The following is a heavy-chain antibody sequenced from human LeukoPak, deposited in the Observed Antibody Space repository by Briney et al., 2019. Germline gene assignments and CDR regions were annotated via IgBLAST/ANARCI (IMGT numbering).Heavy chain of an antibody. V-gene: IGHV3-49*04. J-gene: IGHJ4*02. CDR1: GFTFGDYV. Sequence: GGSLRLSCTASGFTFGDYVMSWVRQAPGKGLEWVGFIRSKAYGGTTKNAASVKGRFTISRDDSRSIAYLQMNSLKTEDTAVYYCTRQITMIEDWGQGTLVTVSS. CDR2: IRSKAYGGTT. CDR3: TRQITMIED. D-gene: IGHD3-22*01.